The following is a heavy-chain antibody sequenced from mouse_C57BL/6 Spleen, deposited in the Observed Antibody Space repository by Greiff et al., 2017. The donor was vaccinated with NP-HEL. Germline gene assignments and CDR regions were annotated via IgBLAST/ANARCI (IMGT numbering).Heavy chain of an antibody. CDR3: ARSGITTVVALDD. J-gene: IGHJ2*01. CDR1: GYAFTNYL. CDR2: INPGSGGT. Sequence: VQLQQSGAELVRPGTSVKVSCKASGYAFTNYLIEWVKQRPGQGLEWIGVINPGSGGTNYNEKFKGKATLTADKSSSTAYMQLSSLTSEDSAVYFCARSGITTVVALDDWGQGTTLTVAS. D-gene: IGHD1-1*01. V-gene: IGHV1-54*01.